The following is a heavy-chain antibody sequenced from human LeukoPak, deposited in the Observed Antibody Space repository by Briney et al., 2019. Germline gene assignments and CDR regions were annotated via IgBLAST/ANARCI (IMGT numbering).Heavy chain of an antibody. D-gene: IGHD3-16*01. V-gene: IGHV3-23*01. CDR3: AKAYYDYGWGGGEYYFDY. J-gene: IGHJ4*02. Sequence: GGSLRLSCAASGFTFSSYAMSWVRQAPGKGLGWVSAISGSGGSTYYADSVKGRFTISRDNSKNTLYLQMNSLRAEDTAVYYCAKAYYDYGWGGGEYYFDYWGQGTLVTVSS. CDR2: ISGSGGST. CDR1: GFTFSSYA.